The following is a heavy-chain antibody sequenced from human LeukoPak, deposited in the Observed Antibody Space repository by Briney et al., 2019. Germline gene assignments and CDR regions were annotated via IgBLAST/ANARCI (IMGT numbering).Heavy chain of an antibody. D-gene: IGHD3-9*01. Sequence: GGSLRLSCAASGFTFSTYWMHWVRQAPGKGLVWVARTNLDGSTTSYAASVKGRFTISRDNAKNTLYLQMNSPRAEDTGVYYCARAVDLDFRGQGTLVTVSS. CDR3: ARAVDLDF. CDR1: GFTFSTYW. V-gene: IGHV3-74*01. CDR2: TNLDGSTT. J-gene: IGHJ4*02.